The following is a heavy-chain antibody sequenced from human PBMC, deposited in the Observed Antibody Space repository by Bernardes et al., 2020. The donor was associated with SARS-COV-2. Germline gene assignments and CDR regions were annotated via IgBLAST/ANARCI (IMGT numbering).Heavy chain of an antibody. Sequence: GGSLRLSCAVSGLIFSNYAMTWVRQAPGKGLEWVSTISGSGGRTYYADSVKGRFTISRDNSKNKLYLQVHSLRAEDTAVYYCARDPNGDYVGAFDFWGRGTMVTVSS. J-gene: IGHJ3*01. V-gene: IGHV3-23*01. CDR1: GLIFSNYA. CDR2: ISGSGGRT. D-gene: IGHD4-17*01. CDR3: ARDPNGDYVGAFDF.